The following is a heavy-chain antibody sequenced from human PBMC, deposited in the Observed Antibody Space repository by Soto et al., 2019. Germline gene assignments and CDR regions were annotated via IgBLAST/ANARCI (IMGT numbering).Heavy chain of an antibody. CDR3: ARGRSGSYDY. D-gene: IGHD1-26*01. J-gene: IGHJ4*02. CDR2: IHYSGST. V-gene: IGHV4-31*03. Sequence: PSETLSLTCTVSGGSISSGGYYWSWIRQHPGKGLEWIGYIHYSGSTYYNPSLKSRVTISVDTSKNQFSLKLSSVTAADTAVYYCARGRSGSYDYWGQGTLVTVSS. CDR1: GGSISSGGYY.